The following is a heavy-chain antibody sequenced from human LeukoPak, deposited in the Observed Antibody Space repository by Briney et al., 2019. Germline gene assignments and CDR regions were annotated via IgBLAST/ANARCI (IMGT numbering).Heavy chain of an antibody. CDR3: ARATQPDRSYYYGSGSYSPYDY. CDR1: GGTFSSYA. J-gene: IGHJ4*02. CDR2: IIPIFGTA. D-gene: IGHD3-10*01. V-gene: IGHV1-69*06. Sequence: ASVKVSCKASGGTFSSYAISWVRQAPGQGLEWMGGIIPIFGTANYAQKFQGRVTITADKSTSTAYMELRSLRSDDTAVYYCARATQPDRSYYYGSGSYSPYDYWGQGTLVTVSS.